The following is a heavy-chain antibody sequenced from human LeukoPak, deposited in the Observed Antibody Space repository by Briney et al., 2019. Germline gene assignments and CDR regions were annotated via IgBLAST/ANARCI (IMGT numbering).Heavy chain of an antibody. CDR1: GFIFSDFS. V-gene: IGHV3-7*03. D-gene: IGHD3-22*01. CDR2: MSEDGNEI. J-gene: IGHJ4*02. CDR3: ARRAGDYSHPYDY. Sequence: PGGSLRLPCTVSGFIFSDFSMSWVRQAPGKGLEWVAKMSEDGNEIFYVDSVKGRFTISRDNSKNTVHLQMNSLRAEDTAMYYCARRAGDYSHPYDYWGQGTLVTVSS.